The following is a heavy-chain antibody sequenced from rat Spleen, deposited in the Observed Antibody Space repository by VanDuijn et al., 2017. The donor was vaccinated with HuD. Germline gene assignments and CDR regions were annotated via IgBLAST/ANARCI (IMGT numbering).Heavy chain of an antibody. Sequence: QVQLKESGPGLVQPSQTLSLTCTVSGFSLTSYNVHWVRQPTGKGLEWMGVIWTGGSTDSNSVLKSRLSISRDTSKSQVFLKMNSLQPEDTGTYYCARHLRVASGVMDAWGQGASVTVSS. D-gene: IGHD1-11*01. CDR2: IWTGGST. CDR3: ARHLRVASGVMDA. CDR1: GFSLTSYN. J-gene: IGHJ4*01. V-gene: IGHV2-30*01.